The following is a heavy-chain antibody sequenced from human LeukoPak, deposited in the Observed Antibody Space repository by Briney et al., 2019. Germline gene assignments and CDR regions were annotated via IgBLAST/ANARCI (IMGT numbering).Heavy chain of an antibody. CDR3: AKDLVNPRNTMVRGGINDY. CDR2: ISSYDGSNK. J-gene: IGHJ4*02. D-gene: IGHD3-10*01. Sequence: GGSLRLSCVVSGFSFSSYSLHWVRQAPGRGLEWVAVISSYDGSNKYYADSVKGRFTISRDNSKNTLYLQMNSLRAEDTAVYYCAKDLVNPRNTMVRGGINDYWGQGTLVTVSS. V-gene: IGHV3-30*18. CDR1: GFSFSSYS.